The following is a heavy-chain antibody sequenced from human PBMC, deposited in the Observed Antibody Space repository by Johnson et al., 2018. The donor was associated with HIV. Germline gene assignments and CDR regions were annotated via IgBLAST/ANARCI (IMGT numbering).Heavy chain of an antibody. CDR3: AKTRTTVTTIYAFDI. Sequence: QVQLVESGGGLVQPGGSLRLSCAASGFAFSNYAMHWVRQAPGKGLEWMAIISYDGSNEYYADSVKGRLTISRDNAKNTLYLQMNSLRAEDTAVYYCAKTRTTVTTIYAFDIWGQGTMVTVSS. V-gene: IGHV3-30-3*02. CDR2: ISYDGSNE. CDR1: GFAFSNYA. J-gene: IGHJ3*02. D-gene: IGHD4-17*01.